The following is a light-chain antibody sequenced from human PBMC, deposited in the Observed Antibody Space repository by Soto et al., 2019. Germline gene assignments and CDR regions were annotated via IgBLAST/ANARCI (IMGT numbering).Light chain of an antibody. CDR1: QSISID. Sequence: ETVMTQSPATLSVSPGERATLSCRASQSISIDLAWYQQKPGQAPRLLIYAASARATGIPARFSGSGSGTEFTLTISSMQSEDFAVYYFQQYNNWPLLTFGGGTKVEIK. J-gene: IGKJ4*01. V-gene: IGKV3-15*01. CDR3: QQYNNWPLLT. CDR2: AAS.